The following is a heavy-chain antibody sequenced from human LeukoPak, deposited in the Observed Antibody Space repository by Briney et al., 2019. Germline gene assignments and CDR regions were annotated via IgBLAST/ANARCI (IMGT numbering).Heavy chain of an antibody. J-gene: IGHJ5*02. D-gene: IGHD2-15*01. V-gene: IGHV4-38-2*01. CDR2: IYHSGST. CDR3: ARRASGVDWLDP. CDR1: GYSISSGYY. Sequence: SETLSLTCAVSGYSISSGYYWGWIRQPPGKGLEWIGSIYHSGSTYYNPSLKSRVTISVDTSKNQFSLKLSSVTAADTAVYYCARRASGVDWLDPWGQGTLVTVSS.